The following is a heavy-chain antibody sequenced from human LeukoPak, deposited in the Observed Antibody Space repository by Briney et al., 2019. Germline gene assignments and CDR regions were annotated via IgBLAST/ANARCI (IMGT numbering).Heavy chain of an antibody. CDR1: GFSLRRFC. Sequence: GVSLGLFRATSGFSLRRFCMHWGPHAPGKGLEGVGVIWYDGNRKYYADSVEGRFTISRDTSKNTLYLQMNSLRAEDTAVYSCARDVDTSGHYGWFDPWGQGTLVTVSS. V-gene: IGHV3-33*01. J-gene: IGHJ5*02. CDR3: ARDVDTSGHYGWFDP. CDR2: IWYDGNRK. D-gene: IGHD3-22*01.